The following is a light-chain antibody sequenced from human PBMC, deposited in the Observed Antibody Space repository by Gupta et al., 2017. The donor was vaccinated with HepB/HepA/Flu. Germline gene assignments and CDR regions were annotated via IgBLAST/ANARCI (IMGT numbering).Light chain of an antibody. V-gene: IGKV3-11*01. CDR2: DAS. CDR3: QQRSNWAPFT. CDR1: QSVSSY. Sequence: EIVLTQSPATLSLSPGERATLSCRASQSVSSYLAWYQQKPGQAPRLLIYDASNRATGIPARFSGSGSGTDFTLTISSRGPEDFAVYYCQQRSNWAPFTFGHGTKVDIK. J-gene: IGKJ3*01.